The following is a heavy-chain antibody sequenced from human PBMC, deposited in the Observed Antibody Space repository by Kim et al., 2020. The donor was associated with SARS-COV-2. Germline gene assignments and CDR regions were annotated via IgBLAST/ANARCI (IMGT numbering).Heavy chain of an antibody. Sequence: GGSLRLSCAASGFTFSDYGMHWVRQAPGKGLEWVAVIWYDGSNKYYADSVRGRFTISRDNSKNTVHLQMNSLRAEDTAVYYCARDRGGISAHGDYWGQGTLVTVSS. V-gene: IGHV3-33*01. J-gene: IGHJ4*02. D-gene: IGHD3-16*01. CDR1: GFTFSDYG. CDR3: ARDRGGISAHGDY. CDR2: IWYDGSNK.